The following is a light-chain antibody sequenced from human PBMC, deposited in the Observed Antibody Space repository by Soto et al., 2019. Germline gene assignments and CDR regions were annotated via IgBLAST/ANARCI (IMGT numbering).Light chain of an antibody. V-gene: IGKV1-27*01. CDR2: AAS. Sequence: DIQMTQSPSSLSASVGDRVTITCRASQGISNYLAWYQQIPGKVPKLLISAASTLQSGVPSRFSGSGSGTDFTLTISSLQPEDVATYYCQKYTNVPAVAGGTKVEIK. CDR1: QGISNY. J-gene: IGKJ4*01. CDR3: QKYTNVPA.